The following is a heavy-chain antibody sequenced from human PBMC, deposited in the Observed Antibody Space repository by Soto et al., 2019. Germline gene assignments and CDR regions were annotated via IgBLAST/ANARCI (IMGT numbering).Heavy chain of an antibody. J-gene: IGHJ4*02. CDR3: ATSTRPGIAVAGTHFDY. Sequence: QVQLVQSGAEVKKPGSSVKVSCKASGGTFSSYAISWVRQAPGQGLEWMGGIIPIFGTANYAQKLQGRVTITADESTSTAYMELSSLRSEDTAGYYCATSTRPGIAVAGTHFDYWGQGTLVTVSS. CDR2: IIPIFGTA. D-gene: IGHD6-19*01. V-gene: IGHV1-69*01. CDR1: GGTFSSYA.